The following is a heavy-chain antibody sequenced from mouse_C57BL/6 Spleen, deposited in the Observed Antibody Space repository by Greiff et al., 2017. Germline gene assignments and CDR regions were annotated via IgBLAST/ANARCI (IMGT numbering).Heavy chain of an antibody. J-gene: IGHJ3*01. D-gene: IGHD2-3*01. CDR2: ISSGGDYI. V-gene: IGHV5-9-1*02. Sequence: EVQLVESGEGLVKPGGSLKLSCAASGFTFSSYAMSWVRQTPEKRLEWVAYISSGGDYIYYADTVKGRFTISRDNARNTLYLQMSSLKSEETAMYYCTRDEGYSAGLAFWGQGTLVTVSA. CDR3: TRDEGYSAGLAF. CDR1: GFTFSSYA.